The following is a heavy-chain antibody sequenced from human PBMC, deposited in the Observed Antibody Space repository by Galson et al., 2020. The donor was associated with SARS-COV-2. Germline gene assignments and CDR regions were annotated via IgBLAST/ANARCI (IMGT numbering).Heavy chain of an antibody. V-gene: IGHV5-51*01. D-gene: IGHD6-19*01. CDR1: GYFFTSTW. CDR2: IYPADSDT. J-gene: IGHJ5*02. Sequence: GESLKISCKGSGYFFTSTWIGWVRQVPGKGLEWMGIIYPADSDTRYSPSFQGQVTISVDKSINTAYLQWSSLKASDTAMYYCAVSPQLLPANHWGQGTVVIVSS. CDR3: AVSPQLLPANH.